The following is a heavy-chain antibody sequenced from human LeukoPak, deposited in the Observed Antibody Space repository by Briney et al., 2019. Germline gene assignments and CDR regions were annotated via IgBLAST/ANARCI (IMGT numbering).Heavy chain of an antibody. D-gene: IGHD1-26*01. CDR2: ISSSGTTI. Sequence: PGGSLRLSCAASGFTFSSYEMNWVRQAPGKGLEWVSFISSSGTTINQPDSVKGRFTISRDNAKNSVRLQMDNLRVEDTAVYYCARGWDRAHPTGFEFDVWGQGTLVTVSS. J-gene: IGHJ4*02. CDR1: GFTFSSYE. V-gene: IGHV3-48*03. CDR3: ARGWDRAHPTGFEFDV.